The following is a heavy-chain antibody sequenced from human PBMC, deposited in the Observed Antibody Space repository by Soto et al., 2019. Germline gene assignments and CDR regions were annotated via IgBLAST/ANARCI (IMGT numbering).Heavy chain of an antibody. CDR2: IWYDGSNK. J-gene: IGHJ6*02. Sequence: PGGSLRLSCAASGFTFSTYGMHWVRQAPGKGLEWVAFIWYDGSNKYYADSVKGRFTISRDNSKNTLYLQMNSLGAEDTAVYYCARSIAVAANYYYGMDVWGQGTTVTVSS. D-gene: IGHD6-19*01. CDR3: ARSIAVAANYYYGMDV. V-gene: IGHV3-33*01. CDR1: GFTFSTYG.